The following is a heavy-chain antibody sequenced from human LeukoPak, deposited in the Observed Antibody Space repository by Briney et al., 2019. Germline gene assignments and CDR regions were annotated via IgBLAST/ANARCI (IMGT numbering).Heavy chain of an antibody. J-gene: IGHJ4*02. CDR1: GFAVSDNY. CDR2: FYSGGNT. Sequence: GGSLRLSCVVSGFAVSDNYMSWVRQAPGKGLEWVSAFYSGGNTYYTGSVKGRFIISRDSSKNTLYLQMNNLRPEDTAMYYCAKLPSSGWLDYWGQGTLVTVSS. D-gene: IGHD6-19*01. CDR3: AKLPSSGWLDY. V-gene: IGHV3-53*01.